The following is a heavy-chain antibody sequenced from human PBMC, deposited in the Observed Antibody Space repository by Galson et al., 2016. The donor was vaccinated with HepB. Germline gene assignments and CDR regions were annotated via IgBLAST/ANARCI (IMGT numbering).Heavy chain of an antibody. CDR3: ARERDYGDYVVFDY. CDR2: ISSSGSYT. D-gene: IGHD4-17*01. CDR1: GFTFSDYY. J-gene: IGHJ4*02. V-gene: IGHV3-11*06. Sequence: SLRLSCAASGFTFSDYYMSWIRQAPGKGLEWVTYISSSGSYTYYADSVKGRFTISGDNAKNSLYLQLNSLRVEDTAVYYCARERDYGDYVVFDYWGQGSLATVSS.